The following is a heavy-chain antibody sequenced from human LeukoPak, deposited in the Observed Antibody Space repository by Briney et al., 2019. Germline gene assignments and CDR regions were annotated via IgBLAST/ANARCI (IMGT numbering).Heavy chain of an antibody. CDR3: ARENYYGSGSYPFDY. CDR2: ISSSGSNK. CDR1: GFTFSSYE. V-gene: IGHV3-48*03. D-gene: IGHD3-10*01. Sequence: GGSLRLSCAASGFTFSSYEMNWAHQAPGKGLDWISYISSSGSNKYYADSVKGRFTISRDNAKNSLYLQMDSLRAEDTAVYYCARENYYGSGSYPFDYWGQGTLVIVSS. J-gene: IGHJ4*02.